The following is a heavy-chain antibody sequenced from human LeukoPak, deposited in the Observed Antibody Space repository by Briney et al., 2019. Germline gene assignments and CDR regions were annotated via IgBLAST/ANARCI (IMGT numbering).Heavy chain of an antibody. D-gene: IGHD2-15*01. CDR1: GGPINTHY. CDR2: ISFSGGT. CDR3: ARERGSGGFDY. J-gene: IGHJ4*02. Sequence: SETLSLTCAVSGGPINTHYWNWIRQAPGKGLEWIGYISFSGGTDYNPSLTGRVTISVDPSKNQFSLKLRSVTAADTAVYYCARERGSGGFDYWGQGTQVTVSS. V-gene: IGHV4-59*11.